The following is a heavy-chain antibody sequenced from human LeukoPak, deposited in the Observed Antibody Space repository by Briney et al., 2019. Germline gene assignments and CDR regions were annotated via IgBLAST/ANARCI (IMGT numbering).Heavy chain of an antibody. Sequence: ASVKVSCKASGYTFTGYYMHWVRQAPGQGLEWMGWINPNSGGTNYAQKFQGRVTMTRDTSISTAYMELSRLRSDDTAVYYCARDMGYCSGGSCYRRIHGIDYWGQGTLVTVSS. D-gene: IGHD2-15*01. CDR2: INPNSGGT. CDR1: GYTFTGYY. CDR3: ARDMGYCSGGSCYRRIHGIDY. J-gene: IGHJ4*02. V-gene: IGHV1-2*02.